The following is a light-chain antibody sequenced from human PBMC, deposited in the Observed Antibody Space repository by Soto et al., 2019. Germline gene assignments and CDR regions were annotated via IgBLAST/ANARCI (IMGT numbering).Light chain of an antibody. CDR3: QQYGNSPLT. V-gene: IGKV3-20*01. J-gene: IGKJ4*01. CDR1: ETVPSSY. CDR2: GAS. Sequence: EIVLTQSPGTLSLSAGESATLSCRASETVPSSYLAWFQQRPSQAPRLLIYGASNRATGVPDRFSGSGSGAEFSLTINGLEPKDFAVYICQQYGNSPLTFGGGTRIEIK.